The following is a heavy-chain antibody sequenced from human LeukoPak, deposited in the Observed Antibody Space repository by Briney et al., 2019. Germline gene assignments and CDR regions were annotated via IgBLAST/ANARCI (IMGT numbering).Heavy chain of an antibody. Sequence: PSETLSLTCAVYGGSFSSYYWSWIRQPPGKGLEWIGYIYYSGSTNYNPSLKSRVTISVDTSKNQFSLKLSSVTAADTAVYYCARHWMTVAPYWYFDLWGRGTLVTVSS. V-gene: IGHV4-59*08. CDR2: IYYSGST. D-gene: IGHD6-19*01. CDR1: GGSFSSYY. J-gene: IGHJ2*01. CDR3: ARHWMTVAPYWYFDL.